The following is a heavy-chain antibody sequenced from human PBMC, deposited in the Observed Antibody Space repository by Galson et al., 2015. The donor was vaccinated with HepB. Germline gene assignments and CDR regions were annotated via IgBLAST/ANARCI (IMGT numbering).Heavy chain of an antibody. J-gene: IGHJ4*02. Sequence: SLRLSCAASGFPLRNYAMNWVRQAPGKGLEWVSAISGSGRSIYYADSVKGRFTISRDNSKNTLYLQMNSLRAEDTAVYNCGQQLVPTDSWGQGTLVTVSS. CDR1: GFPLRNYA. V-gene: IGHV3-23*01. CDR3: GQQLVPTDS. D-gene: IGHD6-13*01. CDR2: ISGSGRSI.